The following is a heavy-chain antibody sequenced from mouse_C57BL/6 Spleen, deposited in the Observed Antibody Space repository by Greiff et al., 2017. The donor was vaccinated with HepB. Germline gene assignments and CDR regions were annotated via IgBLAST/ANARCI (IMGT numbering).Heavy chain of an antibody. V-gene: IGHV5-9*01. D-gene: IGHD2-4*01. J-gene: IGHJ1*03. CDR1: GFTFSSYT. CDR3: ARRDYYDYDVGYFDV. CDR2: ISGGGGNT. Sequence: EVQVVESGGGLVKPGGSLKLSCAASGFTFSSYTMSWVRQTPEKRLEWVVTISGGGGNTYYPDSVKGRFTISRDNAKNTLYLQMSSLRSEDTALYYCARRDYYDYDVGYFDVWGTGTTVTVSS.